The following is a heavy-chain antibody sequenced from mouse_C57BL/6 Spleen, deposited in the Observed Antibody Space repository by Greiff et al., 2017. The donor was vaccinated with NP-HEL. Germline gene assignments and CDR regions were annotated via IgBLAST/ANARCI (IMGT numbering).Heavy chain of an antibody. CDR2: ISSGGSYT. J-gene: IGHJ4*01. V-gene: IGHV5-6*01. CDR1: GFTFSSYG. CDR3: ARHSSGYLYAMDY. D-gene: IGHD3-2*02. Sequence: EVQGVESGGDLVKPGGSLKLSCAASGFTFSSYGMSWVRQTPDKRLEWVATISSGGSYTYYPDSVQGRFTICRDNAKNTLYLQMSSLKSEDTAMYYCARHSSGYLYAMDYWGQGTSVTVSS.